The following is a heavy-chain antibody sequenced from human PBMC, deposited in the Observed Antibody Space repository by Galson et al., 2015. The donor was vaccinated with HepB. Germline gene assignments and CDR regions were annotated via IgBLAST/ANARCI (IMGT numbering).Heavy chain of an antibody. Sequence: SVKVSCKASGYTFTNYGITWVRQAPGQGLEWMGWISTYNDDTNYAQKFQGRVTMTKDTSTTTAYMELRSLRSDDTAVYYCATQLGFDAFDIWGQGTMVTVSS. CDR1: GYTFTNYG. J-gene: IGHJ3*02. CDR2: ISTYNDDT. CDR3: ATQLGFDAFDI. V-gene: IGHV1-18*01. D-gene: IGHD7-27*01.